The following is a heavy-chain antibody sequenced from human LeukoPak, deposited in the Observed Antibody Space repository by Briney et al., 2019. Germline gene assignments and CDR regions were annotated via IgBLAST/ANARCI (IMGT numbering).Heavy chain of an antibody. Sequence: ASVEVSCKVSGYTLTELSMHWVRQAPGKGLEWMGGFDPEDGETIYAQKFQGRVTMTEDTSTDTAYMELSSLRSEDTAVYYCATLVAAAGSYFDPWGQGTLVTVSP. CDR1: GYTLTELS. V-gene: IGHV1-24*01. D-gene: IGHD6-13*01. CDR2: FDPEDGET. J-gene: IGHJ5*02. CDR3: ATLVAAAGSYFDP.